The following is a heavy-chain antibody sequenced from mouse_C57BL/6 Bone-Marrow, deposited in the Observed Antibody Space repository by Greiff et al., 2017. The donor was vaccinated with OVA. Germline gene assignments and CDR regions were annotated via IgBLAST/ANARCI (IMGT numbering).Heavy chain of an antibody. Sequence: QVQLQQSGAELVRPGASVKLSCKASGYTFTDYYINWVKQRPGQGLEWIARIYPGSGNTYYNEKFKGKATLTAEKSSSTAYMQLSSLTSEDSAVYFGARSTYYGSSHWYFDVWGTGTTVTVSS. CDR2: IYPGSGNT. CDR3: ARSTYYGSSHWYFDV. D-gene: IGHD1-1*01. V-gene: IGHV1-76*01. CDR1: GYTFTDYY. J-gene: IGHJ1*03.